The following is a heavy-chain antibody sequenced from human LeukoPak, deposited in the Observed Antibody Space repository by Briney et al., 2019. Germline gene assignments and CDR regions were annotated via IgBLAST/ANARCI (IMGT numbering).Heavy chain of an antibody. CDR2: ISGSGGST. D-gene: IGHD1-26*01. V-gene: IGHV3-23*01. J-gene: IGHJ1*01. CDR3: AKPIVGATVENFQH. Sequence: PGGSLRLSCAASGFTFSSYAMSWVRQAPGKGLEWVSAISGSGGSTYYADSVKGRFTISRDNSKNTLYLQMDSLRAEDTAVYYCAKPIVGATVENFQHWGQGTLVTVSS. CDR1: GFTFSSYA.